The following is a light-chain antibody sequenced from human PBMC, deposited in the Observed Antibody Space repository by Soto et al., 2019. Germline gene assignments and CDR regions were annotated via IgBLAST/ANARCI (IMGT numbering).Light chain of an antibody. CDR3: QSYDSSVSGSV. CDR1: SSNIGAGYD. J-gene: IGLJ2*01. CDR2: GNS. V-gene: IGLV1-40*01. Sequence: QLVLTQPPSVSGAPGQRVTISCTGSSSNIGAGYDVHWYQQLPGTAPKLLIYGNSNRPSGVPDRFSGSKSGTSASLAITGLQAEDEADYYGQSYDSSVSGSVFGGGTQLTVL.